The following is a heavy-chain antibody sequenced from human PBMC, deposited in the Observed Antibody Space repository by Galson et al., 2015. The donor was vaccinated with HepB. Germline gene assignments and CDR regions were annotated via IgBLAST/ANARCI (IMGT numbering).Heavy chain of an antibody. CDR2: ISSSSSTI. CDR3: ARRHYYDSSGYYSWGFDY. CDR1: GFTFSTYS. J-gene: IGHJ4*02. V-gene: IGHV3-48*01. D-gene: IGHD3-22*01. Sequence: SLRLSCAASGFTFSTYSMNWVRQAPGKGLEWISYISSSSSTIYYADSVKGRYTISRDNAKNSLYLQMNSLRAEDTAVYYCARRHYYDSSGYYSWGFDYWGQGTLVTVSS.